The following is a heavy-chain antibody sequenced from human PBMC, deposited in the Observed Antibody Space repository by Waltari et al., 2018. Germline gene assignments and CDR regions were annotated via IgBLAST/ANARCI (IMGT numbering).Heavy chain of an antibody. D-gene: IGHD1-7*01. CDR2: IIPILGIA. CDR1: GGTFSSST. J-gene: IGHJ3*02. V-gene: IGHV1-69*02. Sequence: QVQLVQSGAEVKKPGSSVKVSCKASGGTFSSSTISWVRQAPGQGLEWMGRIIPILGIANYAQKFQGRVTITADKSTSTAYMELSSLRSEDTAVYYCARGEVTGTTSTFDIWGQGTMVTVSS. CDR3: ARGEVTGTTSTFDI.